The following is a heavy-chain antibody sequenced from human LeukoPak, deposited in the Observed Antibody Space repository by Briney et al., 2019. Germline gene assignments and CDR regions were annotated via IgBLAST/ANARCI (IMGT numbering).Heavy chain of an antibody. J-gene: IGHJ4*02. V-gene: IGHV4-39*07. Sequence: SETLSLTCTVSGGSISSSSYYWGWIRQPPGKGLEWIGSMYYSGSTYYNPPLKSRVTISIDTSKNQFSLRLSSVTAADTAVYYCARRGDYDSLPTVWGQGTLVTVSS. CDR1: GGSISSSSYY. D-gene: IGHD3-22*01. CDR3: ARRGDYDSLPTV. CDR2: MYYSGST.